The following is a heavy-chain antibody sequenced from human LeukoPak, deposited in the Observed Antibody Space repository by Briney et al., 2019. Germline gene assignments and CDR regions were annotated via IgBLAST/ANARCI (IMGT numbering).Heavy chain of an antibody. CDR2: LSGSGYNT. Sequence: GGSLRLSCAASGFTFSSHALSWVRQAPGKGLEWVSSLSGSGYNTYYADSVEGRFTISRDNSKNTVYLQMNSLRAEDTAVYYCAKDPYGTRYFDYWGQGTLVTASS. D-gene: IGHD2-2*01. V-gene: IGHV3-23*01. CDR1: GFTFSSHA. CDR3: AKDPYGTRYFDY. J-gene: IGHJ4*02.